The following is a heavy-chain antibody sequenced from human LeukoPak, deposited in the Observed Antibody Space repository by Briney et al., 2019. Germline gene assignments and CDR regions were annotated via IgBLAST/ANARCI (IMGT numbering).Heavy chain of an antibody. CDR3: AHVRGGAVASKSTKFDY. V-gene: IGHV2-5*01. D-gene: IGHD6-19*01. CDR2: IYWNDDK. J-gene: IGHJ4*02. CDR1: GFSLSTSGVG. Sequence: SGPTLVNPTQTLTLTCTFSGFSLSTSGVGVGWIRQPPGKALEWLALIYWNDDKRYSPSLKSRLTITKDTSKNQVVLTMTNMDPVDTATYYCAHVRGGAVASKSTKFDYWGQGTLVTVSS.